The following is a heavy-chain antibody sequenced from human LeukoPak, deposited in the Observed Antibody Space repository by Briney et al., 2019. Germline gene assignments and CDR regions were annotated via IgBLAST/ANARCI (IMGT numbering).Heavy chain of an antibody. Sequence: PSGTLRLSCAASGFTFDDYGMSWIRQAPGKGLEWICGINWNGGITDYASSVKGRFTISNDNAKNSLYLQMNSLRAEDTALYYCVGWRATGEYYFDYWGQGTLVTVSS. CDR1: GFTFDDYG. D-gene: IGHD2-8*02. V-gene: IGHV3-20*04. CDR3: VGWRATGEYYFDY. J-gene: IGHJ4*02. CDR2: INWNGGIT.